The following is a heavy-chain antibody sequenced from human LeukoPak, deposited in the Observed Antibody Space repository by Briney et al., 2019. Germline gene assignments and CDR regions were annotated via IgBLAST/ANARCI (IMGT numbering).Heavy chain of an antibody. Sequence: SETLSLTCAVSGGSISSISSNNWGWIRRPPGKWLELIAAIHYTGSTYYNPSFMSRVTISVDTSKNKFCLKLNSLTATDTAVYYCARLPTGYPNWFDTWGQGILVTVSS. D-gene: IGHD5-18*01. CDR3: ARLPTGYPNWFDT. J-gene: IGHJ5*02. CDR2: IHYTGST. V-gene: IGHV4-39*01. CDR1: GGSISSISSNN.